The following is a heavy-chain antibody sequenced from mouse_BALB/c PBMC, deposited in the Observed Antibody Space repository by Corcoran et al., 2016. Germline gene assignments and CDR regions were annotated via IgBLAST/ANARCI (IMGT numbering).Heavy chain of an antibody. CDR3: ARDPAWFAY. J-gene: IGHJ3*01. CDR1: GYTFTNYG. Sequence: QIQFVQSGPELNKPGETVKISCTASGYTFTNYGMNWVKQAPGKGLKWMGWINTYTGEPTYADDFKGRFAFSLETSASTAYLQINNLKNEDTATYFCARDPAWFAYWGQGTLVTVSA. V-gene: IGHV9-3-1*01. CDR2: INTYTGEP.